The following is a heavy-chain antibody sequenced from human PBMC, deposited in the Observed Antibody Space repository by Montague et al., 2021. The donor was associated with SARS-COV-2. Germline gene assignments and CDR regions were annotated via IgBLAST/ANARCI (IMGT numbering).Heavy chain of an antibody. J-gene: IGHJ4*02. CDR3: VTRHPDATGPFDY. CDR1: GGSISSGTLY. Sequence: TLSLTCTVSGGSISSGTLYWIWIPHDRGQGLNWIGYLYYSGSNYYNPSIKSRIAMSVDPSKNQFYLTLSSVTAADTAIYYCVTRHPDATGPFDYWGQGILVTVSS. D-gene: IGHD2-15*01. V-gene: IGHV4-31*03. CDR2: LYYSGSN.